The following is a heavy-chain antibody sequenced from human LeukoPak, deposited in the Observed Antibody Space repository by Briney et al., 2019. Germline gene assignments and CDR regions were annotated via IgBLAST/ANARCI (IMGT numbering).Heavy chain of an antibody. Sequence: PSETLSLTCTVSGASLSRTSYYWGWIRQPPGKGLEWIGRIYYSGNTYYSPSLRSRVAISVDTSKIQFSLKLSSVSAADTAVYYCASLKGSGSGTYHTVFGNTWGQGTLVTVSS. V-gene: IGHV4-39*01. CDR2: IYYSGNT. CDR1: GASLSRTSYY. J-gene: IGHJ5*02. D-gene: IGHD3-10*01. CDR3: ASLKGSGSGTYHTVFGNT.